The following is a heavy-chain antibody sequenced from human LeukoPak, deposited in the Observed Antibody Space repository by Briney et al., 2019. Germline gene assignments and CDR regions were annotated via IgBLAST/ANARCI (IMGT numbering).Heavy chain of an antibody. V-gene: IGHV3-23*01. J-gene: IGHJ4*02. CDR2: ISGSGGNT. D-gene: IGHD3-10*01. CDR1: GFTFSSYG. Sequence: PGGSLRLSCAASGFTFSSYGMHWVRQAPGKGLEWVSGISGSGGNTYYADSVKGRFTISRDNSENTLYLQMNSLRAEDTALYYCATLGEDYFDYWGQGTLVTVSS. CDR3: ATLGEDYFDY.